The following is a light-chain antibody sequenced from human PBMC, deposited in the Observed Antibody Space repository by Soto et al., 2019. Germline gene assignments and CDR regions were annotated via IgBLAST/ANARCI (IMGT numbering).Light chain of an antibody. CDR1: SINY. CDR2: EVS. J-gene: IGLJ1*01. V-gene: IGLV2-14*01. CDR3: ISYTSRSTVV. Sequence: QSALTQPASVSGSPGQSITISCTGTSINYVSWYQQHPGKAPKLIIYEVSNRPSGVSNRFSGSKSDNTASLTISGLQAEDEGDYYCISYTSRSTVVFGTGTKLTVL.